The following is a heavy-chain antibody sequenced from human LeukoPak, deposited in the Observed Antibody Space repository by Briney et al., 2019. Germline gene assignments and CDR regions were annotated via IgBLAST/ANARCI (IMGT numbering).Heavy chain of an antibody. J-gene: IGHJ4*02. D-gene: IGHD1-1*01. CDR3: ARVQRPLDGADY. CDR1: GVSISSSSYC. CDR2: ICYSGST. V-gene: IGHV4-39*07. Sequence: SETLSLTCTVSGVSISSSSYCWGWIRQPPGKGLEWIGSICYSGSTFYNPSLKSRVTLSVDTSKNLFSLKLSSVTAADTAVYYCARVQRPLDGADYWGQGTLVTVSS.